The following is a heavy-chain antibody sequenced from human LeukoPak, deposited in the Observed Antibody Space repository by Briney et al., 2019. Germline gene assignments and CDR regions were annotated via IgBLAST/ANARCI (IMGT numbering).Heavy chain of an antibody. CDR2: ISAYNGNT. V-gene: IGHV1-18*01. J-gene: IGHJ6*02. Sequence: ASVKVSCKASGYTFTSYGISWVRQAPGQGLEWMGWISAYNGNTNYAQKLQGRVTMTTDTSTSTAYMELRSLRSDDTAVYYCAREDYGSGRNYYGIDVRGPGTTVTVSS. CDR3: AREDYGSGRNYYGIDV. D-gene: IGHD3-10*01. CDR1: GYTFTSYG.